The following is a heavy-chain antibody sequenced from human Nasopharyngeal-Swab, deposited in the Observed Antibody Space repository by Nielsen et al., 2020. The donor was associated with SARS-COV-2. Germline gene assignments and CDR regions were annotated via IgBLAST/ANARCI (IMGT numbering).Heavy chain of an antibody. V-gene: IGHV5-51*01. CDR1: GYSFTNYW. CDR2: IYPGDSET. Sequence: GESLKISCKGSGYSFTNYWIGWVRQMPGKGLEWMWIIYPGDSETRYSPSFEGQVTISVDKSISTAYLQWRSLKASDTAMYYCARVQGYCTGGSCYSVFYYFAMDVWGQGTTVTVSS. D-gene: IGHD2-15*01. CDR3: ARVQGYCTGGSCYSVFYYFAMDV. J-gene: IGHJ6*02.